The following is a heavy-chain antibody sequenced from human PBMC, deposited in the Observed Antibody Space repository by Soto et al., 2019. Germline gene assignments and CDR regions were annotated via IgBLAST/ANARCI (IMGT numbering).Heavy chain of an antibody. D-gene: IGHD5-12*01. J-gene: IGHJ4*02. V-gene: IGHV1-69*02. CDR3: ASDIGGYSVYVPEDY. CDR2: IIPMLGIA. CDR1: GGTFSSYT. Sequence: QVQLVQSGAEVKKPGSSVKVSCKASGGTFSSYTISWVRQAPGQGLEWMGRIIPMLGIATYAQKFQGGVTITADKCPSTAYMDPRSPRSEDTALFYCASDIGGYSVYVPEDYWGQGTLVNVSS.